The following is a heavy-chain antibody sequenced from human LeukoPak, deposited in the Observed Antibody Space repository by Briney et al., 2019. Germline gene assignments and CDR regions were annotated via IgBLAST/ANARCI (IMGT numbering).Heavy chain of an antibody. J-gene: IGHJ6*02. D-gene: IGHD6-13*01. Sequence: PGGSLRLSCAASGFTFSSYGMHWVRQAPGKGLEWVAVIWYDGSNKYYADSVKGRFTISRDNAKNSLYLQMNSLRAEDTAVYYCAKDLAAAGTVYYYYGMDVWGQGTTVTVSS. CDR1: GFTFSSYG. CDR2: IWYDGSNK. V-gene: IGHV3-33*03. CDR3: AKDLAAAGTVYYYYGMDV.